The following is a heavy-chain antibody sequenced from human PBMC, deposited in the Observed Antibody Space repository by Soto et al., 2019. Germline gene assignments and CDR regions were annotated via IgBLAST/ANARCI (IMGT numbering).Heavy chain of an antibody. CDR1: GGSISSSSYY. CDR3: ARQSNRIQRWGGYFDY. V-gene: IGHV4-39*01. Sequence: QLQLQESGPGLVKPSETLSLTCTVSGGSISSSSYYWGWIRQPPGKGLEWIGSIYYSGSTYYNPSLKSRVTISVDTSKNQFSLKLSSVTAADTAVYYCARQSNRIQRWGGYFDYWGQGTLVTVSS. CDR2: IYYSGST. D-gene: IGHD5-18*01. J-gene: IGHJ4*02.